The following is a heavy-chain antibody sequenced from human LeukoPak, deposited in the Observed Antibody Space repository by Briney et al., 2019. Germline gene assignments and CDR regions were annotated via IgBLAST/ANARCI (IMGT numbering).Heavy chain of an antibody. D-gene: IGHD3-3*01. CDR2: IYTSGST. V-gene: IGHV4-61*02. J-gene: IGHJ3*02. CDR1: GGSISSGSYY. CDR3: ARDAGWSGSDAFDI. Sequence: SQTLSLTCTVSGGSISSGSYYWSWIRQPAGKGLEWIGRIYTSGSTNYNPSLKSRVTIPVDTSKNQFSLKLSSVTAADTAVYYCARDAGWSGSDAFDIWGQGTMVTVSS.